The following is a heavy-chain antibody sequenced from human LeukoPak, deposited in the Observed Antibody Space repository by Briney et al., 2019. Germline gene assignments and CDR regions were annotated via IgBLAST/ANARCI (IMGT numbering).Heavy chain of an antibody. J-gene: IGHJ4*02. CDR2: IKSDGSTT. Sequence: EAGGSLRLSCAASGFTFSSYWMHWVRQAPGKGLVWVSRIKSDGSTTTYADPVKGRFTISRDNAKNTLYLQMNSLRAEDTAVYYCARVVDTHFDYWGQGTLVTVSS. D-gene: IGHD5-18*01. V-gene: IGHV3-74*01. CDR1: GFTFSSYW. CDR3: ARVVDTHFDY.